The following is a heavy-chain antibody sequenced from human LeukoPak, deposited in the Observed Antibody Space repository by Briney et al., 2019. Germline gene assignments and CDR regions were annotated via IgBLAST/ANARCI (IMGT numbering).Heavy chain of an antibody. CDR2: ISSSSWTI. V-gene: IGHV3-48*03. CDR3: ARPSMEGYYFDY. Sequence: GGSLRLSCAVSGFTFSSYEMNWVRQAPGKGLEWVSYISSSSWTIYYADSVKGRFTISRDSAQNSLYLQMNSLRAEDTAVYYCARPSMEGYYFDYWGQGTLVTVSS. D-gene: IGHD2/OR15-2a*01. J-gene: IGHJ4*02. CDR1: GFTFSSYE.